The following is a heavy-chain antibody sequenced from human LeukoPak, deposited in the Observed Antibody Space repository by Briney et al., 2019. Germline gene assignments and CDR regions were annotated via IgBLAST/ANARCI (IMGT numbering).Heavy chain of an antibody. CDR3: AREGYGSGSYYGRSFDY. D-gene: IGHD3-10*01. CDR1: GGSFSGYY. V-gene: IGHV4-59*10. Sequence: SETLSLTCAVYGGSFSGYYWSWIRQPPGKGLEWIGRIYTSGSTNYNPSLKSRVTMSVDTSKNQFSLKLSSVTAADTAVYYCAREGYGSGSYYGRSFDYWGQGTLVTVSS. J-gene: IGHJ4*02. CDR2: IYTSGST.